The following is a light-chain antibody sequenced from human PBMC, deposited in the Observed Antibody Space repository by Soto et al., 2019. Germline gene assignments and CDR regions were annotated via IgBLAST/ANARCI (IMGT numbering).Light chain of an antibody. CDR2: GAS. CDR1: QSVSTN. CDR3: QQYHKWPLT. J-gene: IGKJ4*01. Sequence: IVMKQSPATLSVSPGERATLSCRASQSVSTNLAWYQQKPGQAPRLLMYGASTRATGMPASFSGSGSGTEFILTISSLQSEDFAVYYCQQYHKWPLTFGGGTKVDIK. V-gene: IGKV3-15*01.